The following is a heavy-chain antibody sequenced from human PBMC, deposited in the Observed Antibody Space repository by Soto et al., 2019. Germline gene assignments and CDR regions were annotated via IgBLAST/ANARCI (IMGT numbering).Heavy chain of an antibody. D-gene: IGHD3-10*01. J-gene: IGHJ6*02. CDR1: GFTFSDYA. CDR3: ARETTYYYGSGSYPYYRMVV. Sequence: PGGSLRLSCAASGFTFSDYAMHWVRQAPGKGLEWVAIISYDGDNTYYADSVKGRFTISRDNSKNTLYLQMNSLRAEDTAVYYCARETTYYYGSGSYPYYRMVVSGQGTTATVSS. V-gene: IGHV3-30-3*01. CDR2: ISYDGDNT.